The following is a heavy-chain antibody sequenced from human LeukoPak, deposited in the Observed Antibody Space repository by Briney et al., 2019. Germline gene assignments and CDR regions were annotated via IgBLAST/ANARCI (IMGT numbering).Heavy chain of an antibody. D-gene: IGHD6-13*01. CDR3: ARDGSAVAAAVVYFQH. V-gene: IGHV3-23*01. CDR1: GFTFSSYG. Sequence: GGSLRLSCAASGFTFSSYGMSWVRQAPGKGLEWVSAISGSGGSTYYADSVKGRFTISRDNSKNTLYLQMNSLRAEDTAVYYCARDGSAVAAAVVYFQHWGQGTLVTVSS. J-gene: IGHJ1*01. CDR2: ISGSGGST.